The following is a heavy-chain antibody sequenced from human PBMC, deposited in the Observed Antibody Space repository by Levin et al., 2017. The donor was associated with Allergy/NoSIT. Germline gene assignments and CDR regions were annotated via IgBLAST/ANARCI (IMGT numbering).Heavy chain of an antibody. D-gene: IGHD1-26*01. CDR1: GGSVSSGSYY. CDR2: IYYSGST. J-gene: IGHJ2*01. CDR3: ARARLYSGRGRPAWYFDR. Sequence: SETLSLTCTVSGGSVSSGSYYWSWIRQPPGTGLEWIGYIYYSGSTNYNPSLKSRVTISVDTSKNQFSLKLSSVTAADTAVYYWARARLYSGRGRPAWYFDRWGRGTLVTVSS. V-gene: IGHV4-61*01.